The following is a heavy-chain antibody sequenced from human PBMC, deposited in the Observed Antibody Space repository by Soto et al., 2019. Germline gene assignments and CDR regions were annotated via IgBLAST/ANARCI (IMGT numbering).Heavy chain of an antibody. CDR2: LIPFAGTA. Sequence: QVQLVQSGAEVKKPGSSVTVSCKASGGTLRDNPITWVRQAPGQGLEWVGGLIPFAGTANYAQTFQCRVTITAYEATNAVYMQLRGLTSADTAVFYCATHCCGAGPTHDSWGQGTLVTVSS. CDR1: GGTLRDNP. V-gene: IGHV1-69*12. CDR3: ATHCCGAGPTHDS. D-gene: IGHD2-15*01. J-gene: IGHJ4*02.